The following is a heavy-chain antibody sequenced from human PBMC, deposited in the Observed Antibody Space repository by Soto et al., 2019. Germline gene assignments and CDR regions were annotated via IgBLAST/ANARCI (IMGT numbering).Heavy chain of an antibody. D-gene: IGHD6-6*01. V-gene: IGHV4-31*03. Sequence: SESLSLTCTVSGGSISSDANFWSWIRQLPGRGLEWIGYISYTGRTYYTPSLNSRLTISLDTSKNLFSLRLSAVTAADTAVYFCARGSFSSSSSWFDPWGQGTRVTVYS. CDR3: ARGSFSSSSSWFDP. CDR1: GGSISSDANF. CDR2: ISYTGRT. J-gene: IGHJ5*02.